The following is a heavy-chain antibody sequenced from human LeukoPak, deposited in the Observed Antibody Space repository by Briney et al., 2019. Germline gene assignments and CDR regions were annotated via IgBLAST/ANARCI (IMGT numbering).Heavy chain of an antibody. V-gene: IGHV3-7*01. J-gene: IGHJ5*02. CDR1: GFTFSSYW. CDR2: IKQDGSEK. D-gene: IGHD6-13*01. CDR3: AREIRYSSSFNWFDP. Sequence: GGSLRLSCAASGFTFSSYWMSWVRQAPGKGLEWVANIKQDGSEKYYVDSVKGRFTISRDNAKNSLYLQMNSLRAEDTAVYYCAREIRYSSSFNWFDPWGQGTLVTVSS.